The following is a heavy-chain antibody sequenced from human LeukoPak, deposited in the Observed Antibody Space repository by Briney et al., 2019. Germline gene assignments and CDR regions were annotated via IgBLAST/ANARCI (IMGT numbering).Heavy chain of an antibody. CDR2: ISGSGGST. J-gene: IGHJ4*02. CDR3: AKSFRSTSLDY. Sequence: GGTLRLSCAASGFTFSSYGMSWVRQAPGKGLEWVSAISGSGGSTYYADSVKGRFTISRDNSKNTLYLQMNSLRAEDTAVYYCAKSFRSTSLDYWGQGTLVTVSS. V-gene: IGHV3-23*01. D-gene: IGHD2-2*01. CDR1: GFTFSSYG.